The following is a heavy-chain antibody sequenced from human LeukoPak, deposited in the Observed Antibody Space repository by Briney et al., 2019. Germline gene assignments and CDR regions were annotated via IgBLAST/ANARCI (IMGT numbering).Heavy chain of an antibody. CDR1: GYTFTGYY. Sequence: ASVKVSFKASGYTFTGYYMHWVRRAPGQGLEWMGWINPNSGGTNYAQKFQGRVTMTRDTSISTAYMELSRLRSDDTAVYYCARDLWELRGYFDYWGQGTLVTVSS. D-gene: IGHD1-26*01. V-gene: IGHV1-2*02. CDR3: ARDLWELRGYFDY. CDR2: INPNSGGT. J-gene: IGHJ4*02.